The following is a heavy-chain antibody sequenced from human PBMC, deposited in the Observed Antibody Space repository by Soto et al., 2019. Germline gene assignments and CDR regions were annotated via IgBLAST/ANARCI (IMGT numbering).Heavy chain of an antibody. CDR3: ARTGYYYDCRGYNTLGYYGMDV. V-gene: IGHV1-18*01. Sequence: ASVKVSCKASGYTFTSYGISWVRQAPGQGLEWMGWISAYNGNTNYAQKLQGRVTMTTDTSTSTAYMELRSLRSDDTAVYYCARTGYYYDCRGYNTLGYYGMDVWGQGTTVTVSS. J-gene: IGHJ6*02. CDR2: ISAYNGNT. CDR1: GYTFTSYG. D-gene: IGHD3-22*01.